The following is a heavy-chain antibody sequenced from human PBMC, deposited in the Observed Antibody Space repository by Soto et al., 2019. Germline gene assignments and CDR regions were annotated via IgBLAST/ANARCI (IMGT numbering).Heavy chain of an antibody. CDR2: INPNSGGT. CDR1: GYTFTGYY. CDR3: ESAAQGGVPTERYDNWFDP. Sequence: WASVKVSCKASGYTFTGYYMHWVRQAPGQGLEWMGWINPNSGGTNYAQKFQGWVTMTRDTSISTAYMEVRRLSYDDTAVSACESAAQGGVPTERYDNWFDPWGQGXLVTVYS. V-gene: IGHV1-2*04. D-gene: IGHD5-12*01. J-gene: IGHJ5*02.